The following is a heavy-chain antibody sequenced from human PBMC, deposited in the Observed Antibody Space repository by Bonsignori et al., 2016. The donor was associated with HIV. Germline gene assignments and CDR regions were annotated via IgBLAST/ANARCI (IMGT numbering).Heavy chain of an antibody. Sequence: GSLRLSCTVSGGSISSSSYYWGWIRQPPGKGLEWIGSIYYSGSTYYNPSLKSRVTISVDTSKNQFSLKLSSVTAADTAVYYCARDGDYCSGGSCYPYNWFDPLGPGNPGHRLL. J-gene: IGHJ5*02. V-gene: IGHV4-39*07. CDR2: IYYSGST. CDR3: ARDGDYCSGGSCYPYNWFDP. CDR1: GGSISSSSYY. D-gene: IGHD2-15*01.